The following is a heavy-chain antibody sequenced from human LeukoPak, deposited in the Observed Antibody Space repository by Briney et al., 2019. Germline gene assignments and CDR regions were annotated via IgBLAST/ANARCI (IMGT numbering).Heavy chain of an antibody. V-gene: IGHV3-7*01. CDR3: ARDVRLLALDY. CDR1: RFTFSSYW. Sequence: GGSLRLSCAASRFTFSSYWMSWVRQAPGKGLEWVANIKQDGSEKYYVDSVKGRFTISRDNAKNSLYLQMNSLRAEDTAVYYCARDVRLLALDYWGQGTLVTVSS. D-gene: IGHD2-15*01. J-gene: IGHJ4*02. CDR2: IKQDGSEK.